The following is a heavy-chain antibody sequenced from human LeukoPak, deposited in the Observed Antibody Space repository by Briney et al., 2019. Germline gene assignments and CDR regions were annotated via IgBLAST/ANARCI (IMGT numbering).Heavy chain of an antibody. CDR3: ARDNPYGSGTDY. Sequence: SETLSLTCTVSGGSISSGSNHWGWIRQPPGKGLEWIGSIYFSGRTYYNMSLKSRVTISIDTSKNQFSLKVNSVTAADTAVYYCARDNPYGSGTDYWGQGTLVTVSS. CDR1: GGSISSGSNH. V-gene: IGHV4-39*07. CDR2: IYFSGRT. J-gene: IGHJ4*02. D-gene: IGHD3-10*01.